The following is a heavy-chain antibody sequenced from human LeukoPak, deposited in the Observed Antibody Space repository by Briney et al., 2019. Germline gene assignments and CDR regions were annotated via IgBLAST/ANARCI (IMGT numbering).Heavy chain of an antibody. J-gene: IGHJ4*02. Sequence: GASVKVSRKASVYTFTNLGMNWVRPPPAQRLEWMGWISTYNGYAKYAQNVQGRVTMTTDTSTSTAYMELRRLRSDDTAVYYCARNDSGGYDYWGQGTLVTVSS. CDR3: ARNDSGGYDY. CDR2: ISTYNGYA. V-gene: IGHV1-18*01. D-gene: IGHD2-21*01. CDR1: VYTFTNLG.